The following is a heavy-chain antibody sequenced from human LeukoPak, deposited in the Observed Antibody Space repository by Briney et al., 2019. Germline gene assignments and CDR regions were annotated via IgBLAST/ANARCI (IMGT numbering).Heavy chain of an antibody. CDR3: ARDSVVMVPTTPENLFSP. D-gene: IGHD2-15*01. J-gene: IGHJ5*02. V-gene: IGHV1-2*02. CDR1: GYTFTDYY. CDR2: INPKNGGT. Sequence: GASVKVSCKASGYTFTDYYMHWVRQAPGQGPEWMGWINPKNGGTGYAQKFQGRVTITRDTSITTVYMEMRRLTSDDTAVYYCARDSVVMVPTTPENLFSPWGQGTLVTVSS.